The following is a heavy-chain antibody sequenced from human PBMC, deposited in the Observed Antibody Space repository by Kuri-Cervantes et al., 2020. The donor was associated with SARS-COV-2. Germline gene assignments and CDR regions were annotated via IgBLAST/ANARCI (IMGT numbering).Heavy chain of an antibody. CDR2: TYYRSKWYN. Sequence: SCAISGYSVSSNSAAWNWIRQSPSRGLEWLGRTYYRSKWYNDYAVSVKSRITINPDTSKNQFSLQLNSVTPEDTAVYYCARTAVLRFLEWLLEEYGKDDWGQGTTVTVSS. D-gene: IGHD3-3*01. CDR3: ARTAVLRFLEWLLEEYGKDD. V-gene: IGHV6-1*01. CDR1: GYSVSSNSAA. J-gene: IGHJ6*02.